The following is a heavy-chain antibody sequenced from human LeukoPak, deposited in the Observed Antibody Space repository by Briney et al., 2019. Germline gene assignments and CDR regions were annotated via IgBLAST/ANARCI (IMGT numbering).Heavy chain of an antibody. Sequence: SETLSLTCTVSGYSISSGYYWGWIRQPPGKGLEWIGSIYYSGSTYYNPSLKSRVTISVDTSKNQFSLKLSSVTAADTAVYYCARGLARVGAKGYYMDVWGKGTTVTVSS. D-gene: IGHD1-26*01. CDR1: GYSISSGYY. CDR2: IYYSGST. V-gene: IGHV4-38-2*02. J-gene: IGHJ6*03. CDR3: ARGLARVGAKGYYMDV.